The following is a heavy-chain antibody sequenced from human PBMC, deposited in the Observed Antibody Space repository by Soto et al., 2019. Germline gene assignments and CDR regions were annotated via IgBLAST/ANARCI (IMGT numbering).Heavy chain of an antibody. J-gene: IGHJ3*02. CDR1: GFAFITYW. CDR2: INQDANKI. D-gene: IGHD1-20*01. CDR3: AAYNTSRHAAFEI. V-gene: IGHV3-7*01. Sequence: HPWGSLRLSCEASGFAFITYWIIFFRHSPGKGLEWLANINQDANKIYYVDSVKGRFTIFGDSAKNSLFLIMDNLRAEDTGVYYCAAYNTSRHAAFEIWGQGTMVT.